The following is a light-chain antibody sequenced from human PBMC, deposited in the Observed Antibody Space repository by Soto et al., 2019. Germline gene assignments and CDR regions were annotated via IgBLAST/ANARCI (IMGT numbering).Light chain of an antibody. CDR3: QQSYSTPYT. V-gene: IGKV1-39*01. J-gene: IGKJ2*01. CDR2: GAS. CDR1: KSISRN. Sequence: DIQMTQSPSSLSASVGDRATITCRASKSISRNLNWYEQKPGKAPKFLIYGASSLQSGVPSRFRGSGSGTEFTLTISSLQPEDFATYYCQQSYSTPYTFGQGTKLEI.